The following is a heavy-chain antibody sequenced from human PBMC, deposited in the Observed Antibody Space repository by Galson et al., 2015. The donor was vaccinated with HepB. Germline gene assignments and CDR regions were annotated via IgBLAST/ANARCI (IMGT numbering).Heavy chain of an antibody. V-gene: IGHV3-21*01. D-gene: IGHD3-22*01. CDR2: ISSSSSYI. J-gene: IGHJ4*02. CDR3: ARDLYYYDSSGYNFDY. Sequence: SCAASGFTFSSYSMNWVRQAPGKGLEWVSSISSSSSYIYYADSVKGRFTISRDNAKNSLYLQMNSLRAEDTAVYYCARDLYYYDSSGYNFDYWGQGTLVTVSS. CDR1: GFTFSSYS.